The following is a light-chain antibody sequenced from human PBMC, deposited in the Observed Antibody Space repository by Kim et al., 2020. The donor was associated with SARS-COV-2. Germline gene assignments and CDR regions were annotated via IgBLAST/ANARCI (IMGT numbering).Light chain of an antibody. CDR1: QGISSY. CDR2: AAS. J-gene: IGKJ4*01. Sequence: SASTGDRVTSTCRASQGISSYLAWYQQKPGKDPKLLIYAASTLQSGVPSRFSGSGSGTDFTLTISCLQSEDFATYYCQQYYSYPFTFGGGTKLEI. CDR3: QQYYSYPFT. V-gene: IGKV1-8*01.